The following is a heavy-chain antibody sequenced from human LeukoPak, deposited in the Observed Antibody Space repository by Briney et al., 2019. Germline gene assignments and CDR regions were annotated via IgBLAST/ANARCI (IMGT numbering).Heavy chain of an antibody. D-gene: IGHD2-2*02. CDR3: ARHPSTIPYYFDY. Sequence: PSETLSLTCTVPGGSISSYYWSWIRQPPGKGLEWIGYIYTSGSTNYNPSLKSRVTISVDTSKNQFSLKLSSVTAADTAVYYCARHPSTIPYYFDYWGQGTLVTVSS. CDR2: IYTSGST. CDR1: GGSISSYY. V-gene: IGHV4-4*09. J-gene: IGHJ4*02.